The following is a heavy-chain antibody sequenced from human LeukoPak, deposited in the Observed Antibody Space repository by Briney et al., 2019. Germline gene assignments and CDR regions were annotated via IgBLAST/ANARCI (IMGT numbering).Heavy chain of an antibody. Sequence: GGSLRLSCAASGFTFDDYAMPWVRQAPGKGLEWVSGISWNSGSIGYADSVKGRFTISRDNAKNSLYLQMNSLRAEDTALYYCAKDTDSSGYFPIDYWGQGTLVTVSS. CDR2: ISWNSGSI. D-gene: IGHD3-22*01. CDR3: AKDTDSSGYFPIDY. V-gene: IGHV3-9*01. J-gene: IGHJ4*02. CDR1: GFTFDDYA.